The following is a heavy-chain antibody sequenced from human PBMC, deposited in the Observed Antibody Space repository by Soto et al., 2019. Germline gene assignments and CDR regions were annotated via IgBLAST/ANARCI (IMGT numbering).Heavy chain of an antibody. V-gene: IGHV5-51*01. J-gene: IGHJ4*02. Sequence: GESLKISCKGSGYTFTSYWIGWVRQMPGEGLEWMGVIYPSDSDIRYSPSFQGKVTISADKSITNAYLQWSSLKAADTAMYYCVRSGTSSGRFSDYWGQGTVVTVSS. CDR1: GYTFTSYW. CDR3: VRSGTSSGRFSDY. D-gene: IGHD2-15*01. CDR2: IYPSDSDI.